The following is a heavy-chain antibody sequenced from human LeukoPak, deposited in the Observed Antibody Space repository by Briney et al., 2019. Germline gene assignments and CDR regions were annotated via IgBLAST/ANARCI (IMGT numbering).Heavy chain of an antibody. V-gene: IGHV4-61*02. J-gene: IGHJ6*03. D-gene: IGHD5-12*01. Sequence: PSETLSLTCTVSGGSISSGSYYWTWIRQPAGKGLEWIGRVYISGSTNYNPSLKSRVTISVDTSKNHFSLKLTSVTAADTAVYYCAKDGSAGRYYYYYYMDVWGKGTTVTISS. CDR3: AKDGSAGRYYYYYYMDV. CDR1: GGSISSGSYY. CDR2: VYISGST.